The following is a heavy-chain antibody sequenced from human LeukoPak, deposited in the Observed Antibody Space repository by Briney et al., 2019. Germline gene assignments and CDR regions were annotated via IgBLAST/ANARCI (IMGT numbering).Heavy chain of an antibody. D-gene: IGHD3-16*02. CDR3: ARGCIGDYVWGSYRYPYYFDY. V-gene: IGHV4-4*02. CDR1: GGSISSSNW. CDR2: IYHSGST. J-gene: IGHJ4*02. Sequence: PSGTLSLTCAVSGGSISSSNWWSWVRQPPGKGLEWIGEIYHSGSTNYNPSLKSRVTISVDTSKNQFSLKLSSVTAADTAVYYCARGCIGDYVWGSYRYPYYFDYWGQGTLVTVSS.